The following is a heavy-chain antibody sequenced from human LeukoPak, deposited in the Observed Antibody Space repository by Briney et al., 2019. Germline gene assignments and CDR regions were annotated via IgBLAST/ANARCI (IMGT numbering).Heavy chain of an antibody. D-gene: IGHD2/OR15-2a*01. CDR1: GGSISSSSYY. CDR3: ARVPSTLSPIDY. J-gene: IGHJ4*02. Sequence: SETLSLTCTVSGGSISSSSYYWGWIRQPPGTGLEWIGSIYYSGSTYYNPSLKSRVTISVDTSKNQFSLKLSSVTAADTAVYYCARVPSTLSPIDYWGQGTLVTVSS. CDR2: IYYSGST. V-gene: IGHV4-39*07.